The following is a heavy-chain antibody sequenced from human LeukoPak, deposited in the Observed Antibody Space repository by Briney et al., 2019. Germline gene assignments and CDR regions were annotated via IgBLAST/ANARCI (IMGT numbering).Heavy chain of an antibody. D-gene: IGHD6-19*01. Sequence: ASVKVSCKASGYISTTYDINWVRQATGQGLEWMGRVNPNNGDTAYAQKFQGRVTITRDTSTNTVYMQLNSLKSDDTAVCYCARVGCSDISCWTWLDPWGQGTLVTVSS. CDR1: GYISTTYD. V-gene: IGHV1-8*03. CDR3: ARVGCSDISCWTWLDP. J-gene: IGHJ5*02. CDR2: VNPNNGDT.